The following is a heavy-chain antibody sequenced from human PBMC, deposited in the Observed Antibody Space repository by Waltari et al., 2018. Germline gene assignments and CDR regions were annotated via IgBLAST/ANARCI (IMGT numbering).Heavy chain of an antibody. Sequence: QVQLQESGPGLVKPSQTLSLTCTVSGGSISSGGYYWTWLRQHPGKGLEWIGYIYYSGSTYYNPSLKGLVTISVDTSKNQFSLKLSSVTAADTAVYYCARYDSSGYYFDYWGQGTLVTVSS. CDR1: GGSISSGGYY. CDR2: IYYSGST. V-gene: IGHV4-31*01. J-gene: IGHJ4*02. D-gene: IGHD3-22*01. CDR3: ARYDSSGYYFDY.